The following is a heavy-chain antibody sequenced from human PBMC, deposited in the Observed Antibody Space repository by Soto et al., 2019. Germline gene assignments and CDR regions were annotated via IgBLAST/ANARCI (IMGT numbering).Heavy chain of an antibody. CDR2: SRNKANRFST. CDR3: TRIAYNYGPGDY. V-gene: IGHV3-72*01. Sequence: EVQLVESGGGLVQPGGSLRLSCEVSGFTFSDHYMDWFRQAPGKGLEWVGRSRNKANRFSTAYAPSVKGRFTISRDESKSSLYLQMNNLKTDDTAVYYCTRIAYNYGPGDYWGQGTLVTVSS. D-gene: IGHD3-10*01. CDR1: GFTFSDHY. J-gene: IGHJ4*02.